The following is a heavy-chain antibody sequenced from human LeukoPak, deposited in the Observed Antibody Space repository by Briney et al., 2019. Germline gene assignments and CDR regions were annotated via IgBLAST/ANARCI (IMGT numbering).Heavy chain of an antibody. D-gene: IGHD1-26*01. CDR2: IYSGSST. J-gene: IGHJ6*03. Sequence: GGTLRLSCAASGFTVRSNYMSWVRQAPGKGLEWVSLIYSGSSTYYADSVRGRFTISRDNAKNSLYLQMNSLRAEDTAVYYCARDPYSGGYGDYYYYYMDVWGKGTTVTISS. CDR3: ARDPYSGGYGDYYYYYMDV. CDR1: GFTVRSNY. V-gene: IGHV3-53*01.